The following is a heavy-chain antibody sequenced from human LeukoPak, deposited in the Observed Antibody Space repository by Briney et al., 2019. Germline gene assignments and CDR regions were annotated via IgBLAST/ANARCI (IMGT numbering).Heavy chain of an antibody. J-gene: IGHJ6*02. CDR2: INPNSAGT. Sequence: VASVRVSCKASGYTFTSYFIHWVRQAPGQGLEWMGWINPNSAGTMYAQRFQGSVTMTRDTFITTAYMEVSRLSSDDTAVYYCARGLRYGLDVWGQGTTVTVSS. V-gene: IGHV1-2*02. CDR3: ARGLRYGLDV. CDR1: GYTFTSYF.